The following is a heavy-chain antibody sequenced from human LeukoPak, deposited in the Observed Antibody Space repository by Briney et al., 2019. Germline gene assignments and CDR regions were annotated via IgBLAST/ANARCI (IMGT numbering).Heavy chain of an antibody. CDR2: ISSTSGYI. J-gene: IGHJ4*02. CDR1: GFTFSSYS. D-gene: IGHD3-10*01. V-gene: IGHV3-21*01. Sequence: GSLRLSCAASGFTFSSYSMNWVRQAPGKGLEWVSSISSTSGYIYYADSVKGRFTISRDNAKNSLYLQMNSLRAEDTAVYYCAREGDYYGSGSYSDYWGQGTLVTVSS. CDR3: AREGDYYGSGSYSDY.